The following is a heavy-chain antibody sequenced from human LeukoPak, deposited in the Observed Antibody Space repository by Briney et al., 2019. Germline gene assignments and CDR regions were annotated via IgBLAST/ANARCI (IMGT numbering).Heavy chain of an antibody. D-gene: IGHD7-27*01. CDR3: AKGTGDTGYYFDY. CDR1: GFTFSDYA. Sequence: GGSLRLSCAASGFTFSDYAMNWVRQTPGKGLEWVSGIRVGGELYYADSVKGRFTISRDNSENTLYLQMSGLRAEDTAVYHCAKGTGDTGYYFDYWGQGTLVTVSS. J-gene: IGHJ4*02. V-gene: IGHV3-23*01. CDR2: IRVGGEL.